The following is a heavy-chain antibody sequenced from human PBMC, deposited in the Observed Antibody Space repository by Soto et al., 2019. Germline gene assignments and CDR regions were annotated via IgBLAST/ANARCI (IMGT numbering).Heavy chain of an antibody. V-gene: IGHV1-69*13. CDR3: ANGGYSSSWYKNWFDP. CDR1: GGTFSSYA. CDR2: IIPIFGTA. J-gene: IGHJ5*02. Sequence: GASVKVSCKASGGTFSSYAISWVRQAPGQGLEWMGGIIPIFGTANYAQKFQGRVTITADESTSTAYMEPGSLRSEDTAVYYCANGGYSSSWYKNWFDPWGQGTLVTVSS. D-gene: IGHD6-13*01.